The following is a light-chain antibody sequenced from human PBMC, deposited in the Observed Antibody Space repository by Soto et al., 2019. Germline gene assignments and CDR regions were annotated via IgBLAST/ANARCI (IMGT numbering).Light chain of an antibody. Sequence: DIQMTQSPSSPSASVGGRVTITCRASETISTNLNWYQQRPGKAPKLLIYAASSLQSGVPSRFSGSGSGTDFTLTISSLQPEDFATYYCQQSDTTPGSFGPGTKVDIK. CDR2: AAS. CDR1: ETISTN. J-gene: IGKJ3*01. CDR3: QQSDTTPGS. V-gene: IGKV1-39*01.